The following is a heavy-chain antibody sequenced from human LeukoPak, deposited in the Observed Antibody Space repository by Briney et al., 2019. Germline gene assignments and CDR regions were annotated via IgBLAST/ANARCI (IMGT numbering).Heavy chain of an antibody. CDR1: GFTFSNYW. CDR3: ARINCSSTSCYAWIDY. Sequence: PGGSLRLSCAASGFTFSNYWMHWVRQAPGRGLVWVSRINSDGSSTTYADSVKGRFTISRGNAKNTLYLQLNSLSAEDTAVYYCARINCSSTSCYAWIDYWGQGTLVTVSS. J-gene: IGHJ4*02. D-gene: IGHD2-2*01. V-gene: IGHV3-74*01. CDR2: INSDGSST.